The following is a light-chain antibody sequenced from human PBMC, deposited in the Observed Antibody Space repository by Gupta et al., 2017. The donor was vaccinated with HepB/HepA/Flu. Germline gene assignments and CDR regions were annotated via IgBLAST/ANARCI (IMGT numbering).Light chain of an antibody. CDR1: SSDVGGYNY. CDR2: EVS. CDR3: SSYAGSNNWV. V-gene: IGLV2-8*01. Sequence: QSALPQPPSASGSPGPSVPISCTGTSSDVGGYNYVSWYQQHPGKAPKLMIYEVSKRPSGVPDRFSGSKSGNTASLTVSGLQAEDEADYYCSSYAGSNNWVFGGGTKLTVL. J-gene: IGLJ3*02.